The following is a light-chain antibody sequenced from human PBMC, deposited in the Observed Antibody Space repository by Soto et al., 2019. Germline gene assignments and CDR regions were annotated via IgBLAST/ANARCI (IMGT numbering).Light chain of an antibody. CDR3: KQYGSSLPRIT. J-gene: IGKJ3*01. CDR1: QSVSSSY. V-gene: IGKV3-20*01. CDR2: GAS. Sequence: IVLTQSPGTLSLSPGQRATLSCRASQSVSSSYLAWYQQKPGQAPRLLIYGASSRATGIPDRFSGSGSGTDFTLTIIRLEPEDFAVYYCKQYGSSLPRITCGPGTKVDIK.